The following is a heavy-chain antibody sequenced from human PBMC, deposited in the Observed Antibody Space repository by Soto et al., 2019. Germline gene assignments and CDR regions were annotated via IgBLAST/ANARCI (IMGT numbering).Heavy chain of an antibody. D-gene: IGHD6-13*01. J-gene: IGHJ6*02. V-gene: IGHV1-69*02. CDR1: GGTFSSYT. CDR2: IIPILGIA. CDR3: ARGSSSSCSQYYYYGMDV. Sequence: QVQLVQSGAEVKKPGSSVKVSCKASGGTFSSYTISWVRQAPGQGLEWMGRIIPILGIANYAQKFQGRVTITADKXTXTXXMELSSLKSEDTAVYYCARGSSSSCSQYYYYGMDVWGQGTTVTVSS.